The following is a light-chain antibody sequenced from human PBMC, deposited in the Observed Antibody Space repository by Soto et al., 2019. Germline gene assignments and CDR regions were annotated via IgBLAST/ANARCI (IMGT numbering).Light chain of an antibody. CDR3: QQYGSSLYT. V-gene: IGKV3-20*01. CDR2: GAS. Sequence: EIVLTQSPGTLSLSPGERATLSCRASQSVSSSYLAWYQQKPGQAPRLLIYGASSRATGIPDRFSGSGSGTDFILTISRLEPEDFAVYYCQQYGSSLYTFGQGTKVDIK. CDR1: QSVSSSY. J-gene: IGKJ2*01.